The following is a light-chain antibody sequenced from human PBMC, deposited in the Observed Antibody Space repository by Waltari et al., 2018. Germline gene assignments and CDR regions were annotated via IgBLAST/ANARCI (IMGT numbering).Light chain of an antibody. J-gene: IGLJ2*01. CDR1: AFPKKS. V-gene: IGLV3-10*01. Sequence: SYALTQPPSVSVSPGQTARITCPGDAFPKKSAYWYQQKSGQAPAQVIYEDVKRPPGIPDRFSGSSSGTMVTLIISGAQVEDEADYYCYSTDSRGNVQVFGGGTKLTVL. CDR2: EDV. CDR3: YSTDSRGNVQV.